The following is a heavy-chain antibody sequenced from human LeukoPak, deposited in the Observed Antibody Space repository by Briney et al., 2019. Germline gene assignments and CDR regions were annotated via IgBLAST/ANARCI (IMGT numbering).Heavy chain of an antibody. J-gene: IGHJ4*02. CDR2: IYYSGST. Sequence: SSETLSLTCTVSGGSISSYYWSWIRQPPGKGLEWIGHIYYSGSTNYNPSLKRRVTISVDTSKNQFSLKLSSVTAADTAVYYCARAPGGCYSSSCLDYWGQGTLVTVSS. V-gene: IGHV4-59*01. D-gene: IGHD6-13*01. CDR1: GGSISSYY. CDR3: ARAPGGCYSSSCLDY.